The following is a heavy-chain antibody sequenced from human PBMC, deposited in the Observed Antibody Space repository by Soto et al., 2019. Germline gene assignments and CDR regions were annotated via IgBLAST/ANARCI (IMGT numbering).Heavy chain of an antibody. CDR3: AREIFGVVIPPVGSYYYGMDV. CDR1: GGTFSSYA. J-gene: IGHJ6*02. V-gene: IGHV1-69*13. CDR2: IIPIFGTA. D-gene: IGHD3-3*01. Sequence: SVKVSCKASGGTFSSYAISWVRQAPGQGLEWMGGIIPIFGTANYAQKFQGRVTITADESTSTAYMELSSLRSEDTAVYYCAREIFGVVIPPVGSYYYGMDVWGQGTTVTVSS.